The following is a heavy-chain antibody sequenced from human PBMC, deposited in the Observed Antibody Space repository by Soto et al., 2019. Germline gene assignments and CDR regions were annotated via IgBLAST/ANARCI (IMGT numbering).Heavy chain of an antibody. D-gene: IGHD4-4*01. CDR3: ARDPAIYSGKFDYGLDV. CDR1: VLTFSNYE. V-gene: IGHV3-48*03. J-gene: IGHJ6*02. Sequence: PWGSLPLPCAPSVLTFSNYEMNWVRQAPGKGLEWVSYIGTRGRTIYYADSVKGRFTISRDNAKNSLYLQMNSLRAEDTAVYYCARDPAIYSGKFDYGLDVWGQGTTVTV. CDR2: IGTRGRTI.